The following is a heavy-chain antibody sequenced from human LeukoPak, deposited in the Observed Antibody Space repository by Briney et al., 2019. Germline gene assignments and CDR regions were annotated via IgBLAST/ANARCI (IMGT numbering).Heavy chain of an antibody. Sequence: SETLSLTCTVSGGSISSSSYYWGWIRQPPGKGLEWIGSTYFSGSTYYNPSLKSRVTISVDTSKNQFSLKLSSVTAADTAVYYCARHSSGWYWFDYWGQGTLVTVSS. V-gene: IGHV4-39*01. D-gene: IGHD6-19*01. CDR1: GGSISSSSYY. CDR3: ARHSSGWYWFDY. J-gene: IGHJ4*02. CDR2: TYFSGST.